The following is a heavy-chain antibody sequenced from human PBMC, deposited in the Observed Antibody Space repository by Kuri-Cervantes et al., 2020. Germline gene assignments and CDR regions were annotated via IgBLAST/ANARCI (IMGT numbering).Heavy chain of an antibody. CDR2: IIPIFGTA. Sequence: SVKVSCKASGGTFSSYAISWVRQAPGQGLEWMGGIIPIFGTANYAQKFQGRVTITADESTSTAYLQWSSLKASDTAMYYCARRYDFWSGYYSGYFDYWGQGTLVTVSS. V-gene: IGHV1-69*13. CDR1: GGTFSSYA. D-gene: IGHD3-3*01. CDR3: ARRYDFWSGYYSGYFDY. J-gene: IGHJ4*02.